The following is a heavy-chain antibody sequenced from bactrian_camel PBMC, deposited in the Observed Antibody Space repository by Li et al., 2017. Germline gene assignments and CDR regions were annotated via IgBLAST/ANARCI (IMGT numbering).Heavy chain of an antibody. CDR1: GDTIGASC. CDR2: IYTTGSGND. J-gene: IGHJ4*01. Sequence: VESGGGSVQAGGSLRLSCVASGDTIGASCMGWFRQAPGKEREGVAWIYTTGSGNDYYDDSVKGRFTISQDRAKNTLYLQMNSLKPEDTAMYYCGTNKYCRGSACCNSDFSHWSQGTQVTVS. V-gene: IGHV3S63*01. D-gene: IGHD2*01. CDR3: GTNKYCRGSACCNSDFSH.